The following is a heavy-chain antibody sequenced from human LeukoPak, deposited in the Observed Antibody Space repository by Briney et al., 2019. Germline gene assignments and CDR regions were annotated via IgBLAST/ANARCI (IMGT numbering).Heavy chain of an antibody. CDR2: IKQDGSDK. CDR3: ARVGAATFYWYYMDV. D-gene: IGHD2-15*01. J-gene: IGHJ6*03. Sequence: GGSLRLSCEASGFTFSSYWMSWVRQAPGKGLEWVANIKQDGSDKYYVDSLKGRFTVSRDNAKNSLYLQINSLRVGDTAVYFGARVGAATFYWYYMDVWGKGTTVTVSS. CDR1: GFTFSSYW. V-gene: IGHV3-7*01.